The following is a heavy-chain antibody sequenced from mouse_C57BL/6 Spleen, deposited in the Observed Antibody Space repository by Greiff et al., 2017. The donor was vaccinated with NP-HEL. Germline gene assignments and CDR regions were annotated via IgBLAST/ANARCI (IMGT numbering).Heavy chain of an antibody. Sequence: VKLQESGPGLVQPSQSLSITCTVSGFSLTSYGVHWVRQSPGKGLEWLGVIWRGGSTDYNAAFMSRLSITKDNSKSQVFFKMNSLQADDTAIYYCAKNGHGSSQYYAMDYWGQGTSVTVSS. CDR2: IWRGGST. J-gene: IGHJ4*01. CDR1: GFSLTSYG. V-gene: IGHV2-5*01. D-gene: IGHD1-1*01. CDR3: AKNGHGSSQYYAMDY.